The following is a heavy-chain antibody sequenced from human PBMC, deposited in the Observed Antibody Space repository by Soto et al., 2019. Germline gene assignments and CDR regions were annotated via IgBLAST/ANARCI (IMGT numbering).Heavy chain of an antibody. J-gene: IGHJ4*02. D-gene: IGHD5-18*01. CDR3: AKGARNVDTAMVYFDY. V-gene: IGHV3-23*01. Sequence: GGSLRLPCAAFGFTFSSYAMNGGRQAPGKGLEGVPIISGSGSDRCVSIYYAHSTKRRFTNSRANPKNTLYLQMNSLRAEDTAVYYCAKGARNVDTAMVYFDYWGQGTQVTVSS. CDR1: GFTFSSYA. CDR2: ISGSGSDRCVSI.